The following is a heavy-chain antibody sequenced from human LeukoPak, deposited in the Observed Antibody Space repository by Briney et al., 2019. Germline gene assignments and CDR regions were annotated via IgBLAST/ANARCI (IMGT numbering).Heavy chain of an antibody. J-gene: IGHJ4*02. D-gene: IGHD3-22*01. CDR3: ATHYYDSSGYHSPDY. CDR2: VSYDGSNK. Sequence: GGSLRLSCAASGFTFSSYAMHWVRQAPGKGLEWGALVSYDGSNKYYVDSAKGRFTISRDNSKNTLYLQMNSLRAEDTALYYCATHYYDSSGYHSPDYWGQGTLVTVSP. CDR1: GFTFSSYA. V-gene: IGHV3-30-3*01.